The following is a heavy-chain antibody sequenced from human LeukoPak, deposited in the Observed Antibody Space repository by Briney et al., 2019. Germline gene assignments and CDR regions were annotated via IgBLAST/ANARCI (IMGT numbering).Heavy chain of an antibody. J-gene: IGHJ5*02. Sequence: SETLSLTCTVSGGSISSYYWSWIRQPPGKGLEWIGYIYYSGSTNYNPSLKSRVTISVDTSKNQFSLKLSSVTAADMAVYYCARDPRNLGWFDPWGQGTLVTVSS. CDR1: GGSISSYY. D-gene: IGHD1-14*01. V-gene: IGHV4-59*01. CDR3: ARDPRNLGWFDP. CDR2: IYYSGST.